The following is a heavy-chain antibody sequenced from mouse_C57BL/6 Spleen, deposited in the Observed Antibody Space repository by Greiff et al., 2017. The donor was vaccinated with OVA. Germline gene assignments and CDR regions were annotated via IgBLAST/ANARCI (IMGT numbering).Heavy chain of an antibody. V-gene: IGHV1-82*01. CDR2: IYPGDGDT. D-gene: IGHD1-1*01. CDR3: ARKTVVASGAMDY. J-gene: IGHJ4*01. CDR1: GYAFSSSW. Sequence: VQLQQSGPELVKPGASVKISCKASGYAFSSSWMNWVKQRPGKGLEWIGRIYPGDGDTNYNGKFKGKATLTADKSSSTAYMQLSSLTSEDSAVYFCARKTVVASGAMDYWGQGTSVTVSS.